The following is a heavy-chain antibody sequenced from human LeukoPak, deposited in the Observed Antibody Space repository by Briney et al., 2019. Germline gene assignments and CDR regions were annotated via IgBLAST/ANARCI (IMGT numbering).Heavy chain of an antibody. Sequence: SGGSLRLSCAASGFTFNDYYMSWIRQAPGKGLEWLSYINIGGTNTHYADSVRGRFTISRDNAKKSLYLEMNNLRAEDTAVYYCATDGAGFDTWGQGVLVTVSS. CDR2: INIGGTNT. J-gene: IGHJ5*02. V-gene: IGHV3-11*01. CDR3: ATDGAGFDT. CDR1: GFTFNDYY.